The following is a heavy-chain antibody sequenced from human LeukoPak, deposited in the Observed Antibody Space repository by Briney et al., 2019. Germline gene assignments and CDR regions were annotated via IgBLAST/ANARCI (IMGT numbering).Heavy chain of an antibody. Sequence: GASVKVSCKASGYTFTCYYMHWVRQAPGQGLEWMGWINPNGGGTLYAQRFQGRVTMTRDTSISTAYMELRRLRSDDTAVYYCARAWEWLDTYFDYWGQGTLVTVSS. CDR2: INPNGGGT. D-gene: IGHD6-19*01. CDR3: ARAWEWLDTYFDY. J-gene: IGHJ4*02. CDR1: GYTFTCYY. V-gene: IGHV1-2*02.